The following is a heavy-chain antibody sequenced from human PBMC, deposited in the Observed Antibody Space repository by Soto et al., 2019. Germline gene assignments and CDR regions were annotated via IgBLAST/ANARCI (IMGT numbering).Heavy chain of an antibody. D-gene: IGHD3-22*01. Sequence: LKISCKGSGYSFTSYWISWVRQMPGKGLEWMGRIDPSDSYTNYSPSFQGHVTISADKSISTAYLQWSSLKASDTAMYYCARSPSLTYYYDSSGYLAAFDIWGQGTMVTVSS. J-gene: IGHJ3*02. CDR2: IDPSDSYT. CDR1: GYSFTSYW. V-gene: IGHV5-10-1*01. CDR3: ARSPSLTYYYDSSGYLAAFDI.